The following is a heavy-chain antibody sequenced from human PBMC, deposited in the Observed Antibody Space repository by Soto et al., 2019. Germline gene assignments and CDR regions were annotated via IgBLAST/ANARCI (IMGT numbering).Heavy chain of an antibody. CDR3: AKAPSLYYYDSSGPFDY. D-gene: IGHD3-22*01. J-gene: IGHJ4*02. Sequence: EVQLLESGGGLVQPGGSLRLSCAASGFTFSSYAMSWVRQAPGKGLEWVSAISGSGGSTYYADSVKGRFTISRDNSKNTLYLQMNSLRAEDTAVYYCAKAPSLYYYDSSGPFDYWGQGTLVTVSS. CDR2: ISGSGGST. V-gene: IGHV3-23*01. CDR1: GFTFSSYA.